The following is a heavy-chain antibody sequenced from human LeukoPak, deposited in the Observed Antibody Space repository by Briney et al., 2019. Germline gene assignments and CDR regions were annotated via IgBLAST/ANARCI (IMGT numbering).Heavy chain of an antibody. Sequence: SETLSLTCTVSGYSISSDYYWAWIRQPPGKGLEWIGSIYHSGSTYYNPSLKSRVTIAIDTSKKQFSLRLSSVTAADTAVYYCARGVTMIGRLRFDPWGQGTLVTVSS. CDR2: IYHSGST. J-gene: IGHJ5*02. CDR1: GYSISSDYY. D-gene: IGHD3-22*01. V-gene: IGHV4-38-2*02. CDR3: ARGVTMIGRLRFDP.